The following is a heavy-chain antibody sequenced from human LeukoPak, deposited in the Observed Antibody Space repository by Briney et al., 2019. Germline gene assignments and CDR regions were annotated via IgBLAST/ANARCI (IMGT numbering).Heavy chain of an antibody. CDR1: GFTFSSYW. CDR2: IKQDGSEK. J-gene: IGHJ4*02. Sequence: GGSLRLSCAASGFTFSSYWMSWVRQAPGKGLEWVANIKQDGSEKYYVDSVKGRFTISRDNAKNSLYLQMNSLRAEDTAVYYCARVAYYYDSSGYYDLFDYWGQGTLVTVSS. V-gene: IGHV3-7*03. D-gene: IGHD3-22*01. CDR3: ARVAYYYDSSGYYDLFDY.